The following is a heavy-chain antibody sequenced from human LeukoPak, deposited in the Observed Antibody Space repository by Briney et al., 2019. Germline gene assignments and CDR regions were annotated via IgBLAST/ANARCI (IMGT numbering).Heavy chain of an antibody. D-gene: IGHD5-18*01. CDR3: AKGIELWLTYFDH. V-gene: IGHV3-23*01. J-gene: IGHJ4*02. CDR2: ISGNGGST. Sequence: GGSLRLSCVAAGFMFSRYGIHWVRQAPGTGLEWVSAISGNGGSTYYADSVKGRFTISRDNSKNTLSLQMNSLRAEDTAVYYCAKGIELWLTYFDHWGQGTLVTASS. CDR1: GFMFSRYG.